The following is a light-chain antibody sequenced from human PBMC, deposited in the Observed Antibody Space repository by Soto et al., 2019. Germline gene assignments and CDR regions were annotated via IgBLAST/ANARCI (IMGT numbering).Light chain of an antibody. V-gene: IGKV1-27*01. CDR1: LGDSHY. CDR2: AXS. J-gene: IGKJ1*01. CDR3: PKYKSPPLT. Sequence: DIHMTQSRPSLSASLGDGVTMTXLARLGDSHYLAWYQQKRGXLPNXXXYAXSIWQTGVPSRFSGSGSGTDFSLTISSLQPEDVATYFCPKYKSPPLTFGQGTKVDI.